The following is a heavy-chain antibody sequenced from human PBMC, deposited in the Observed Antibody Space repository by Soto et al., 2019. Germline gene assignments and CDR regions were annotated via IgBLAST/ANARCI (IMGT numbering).Heavy chain of an antibody. J-gene: IGHJ5*02. CDR1: GFTFSSYS. CDR2: ISSSSSYI. CDR3: AREDRYYDILTGYYGGGWFDP. D-gene: IGHD3-9*01. V-gene: IGHV3-21*01. Sequence: LRLSCAASGFTFSSYSVNWVRQAPGKGLEWVSSISSSSSYIYYADSVKGRFTISRDNAKNSLYLQMNSLRAEDTAVYYCAREDRYYDILTGYYGGGWFDPWGQGTLVTVSS.